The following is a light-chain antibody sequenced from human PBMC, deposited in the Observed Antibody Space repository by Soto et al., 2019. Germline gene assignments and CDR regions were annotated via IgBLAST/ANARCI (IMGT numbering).Light chain of an antibody. CDR3: SSYTSSNTLV. J-gene: IGLJ2*01. V-gene: IGLV2-14*01. CDR2: EVT. Sequence: QSVLTQPASVSGSPGQSITISCTGTSSDVGGYNYVSWYQQRPGDAPKLMIYEVTNRPSGVSDRFSGSNSGNTASLTISGRQAEDEADYYCSSYTSSNTLVFGGGTKVTVL. CDR1: SSDVGGYNY.